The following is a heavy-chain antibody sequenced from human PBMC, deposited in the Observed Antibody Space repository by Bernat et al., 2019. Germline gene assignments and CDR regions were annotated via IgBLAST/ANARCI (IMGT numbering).Heavy chain of an antibody. J-gene: IGHJ4*02. CDR3: ARLRSIAGYDY. D-gene: IGHD6-6*01. V-gene: IGHV3-7*01. CDR2: IKQDGSEK. CDR1: GFTFTSYW. Sequence: EVQLLESGGGLVQPGGSLRLSCAASGFTFTSYWMSWVRQAPGKGLEWVANIKQDGSEKYYGDSVKGRFTVSRDNAKNSLYLQMNSLRAEDTAVYYCARLRSIAGYDYWGQGTLVTVSS.